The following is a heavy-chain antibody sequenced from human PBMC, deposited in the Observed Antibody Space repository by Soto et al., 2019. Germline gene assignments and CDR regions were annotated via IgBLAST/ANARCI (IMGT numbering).Heavy chain of an antibody. Sequence: QVQLQESGPGLVKPSETLSLTCTVSGGSISSYYCSWIRQPPGKGLEWIGYIYYSGSTNYNPSLKSRVTISVDTSKNQFSLKLSSVTAADTAVYYCARRTGRKYFDLWGRGTLVTVSS. CDR1: GGSISSYY. CDR3: ARRTGRKYFDL. CDR2: IYYSGST. V-gene: IGHV4-59*08. J-gene: IGHJ2*01.